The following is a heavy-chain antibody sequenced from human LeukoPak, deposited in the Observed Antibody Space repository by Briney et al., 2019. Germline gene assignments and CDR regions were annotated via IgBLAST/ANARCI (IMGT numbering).Heavy chain of an antibody. J-gene: IGHJ4*02. CDR1: GYTFTNYG. CDR2: ISAYNGNT. V-gene: IGHV1-18*01. CDR3: ARHYYDSSAYPFDY. D-gene: IGHD3-22*01. Sequence: ASLKVSCKASGYTFTNYGISWVRRAPGQGLEYMGWISAYNGNTNYAQNLQGRVTMTTETSTSTAYMELRSLRSDDTAVYYCARHYYDSSAYPFDYWGQGTLVTVSS.